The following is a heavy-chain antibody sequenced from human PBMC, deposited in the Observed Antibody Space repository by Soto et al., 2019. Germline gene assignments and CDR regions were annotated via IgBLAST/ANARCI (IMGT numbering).Heavy chain of an antibody. CDR2: ISGTGSTI. CDR3: MTGAVKFDY. Sequence: GGSLRLSCAASGFTFNTYAMSWVRQAPGKGLEWVSAISGTGSTIYYTDSVKGRFTISRDNSKNTLYLQTNSLRAEDTALYYSMTGAVKFDYWGQGTLVTVAS. J-gene: IGHJ4*02. V-gene: IGHV3-23*01. D-gene: IGHD1-26*01. CDR1: GFTFNTYA.